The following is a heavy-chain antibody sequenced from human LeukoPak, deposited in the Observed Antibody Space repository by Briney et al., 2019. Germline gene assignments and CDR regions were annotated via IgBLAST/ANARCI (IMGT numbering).Heavy chain of an antibody. V-gene: IGHV5-51*01. CDR2: IYPGDSDT. D-gene: IGHD5-24*01. CDR3: ARHGRDGYNLRNYYYYYMDV. J-gene: IGHJ6*03. Sequence: GESLKISCKASGYSFTSYWIGWVRQMPGKGLEWMGIIYPGDSDTRYSPSFQGQVIISADKSISTAYLQWSSLKASDTAMYYCARHGRDGYNLRNYYYYYMDVWGKGTTVTISS. CDR1: GYSFTSYW.